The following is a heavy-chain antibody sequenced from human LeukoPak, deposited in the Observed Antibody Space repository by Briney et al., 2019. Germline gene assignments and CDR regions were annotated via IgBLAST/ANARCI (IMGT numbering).Heavy chain of an antibody. Sequence: PSETLSLTCTVSGGSFRGDYYWAWIRQSPGKGLEWIAEISQNGDSNYNMSLKSRVTISLDKSKNQVSLKLNSVTAADTAVYYCARALGAFDIWGQGTMVTVSS. J-gene: IGHJ3*02. CDR3: ARALGAFDI. CDR1: GGSFRGDYY. CDR2: ISQNGDS. V-gene: IGHV4-34*01.